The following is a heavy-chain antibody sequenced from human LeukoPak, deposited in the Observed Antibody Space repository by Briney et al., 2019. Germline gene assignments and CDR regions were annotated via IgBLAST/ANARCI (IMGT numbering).Heavy chain of an antibody. V-gene: IGHV3-30-3*01. CDR2: ISYDGSNK. J-gene: IGHJ5*02. D-gene: IGHD2-2*01. CDR1: GFTFSSYA. Sequence: GGSLGLSCAASGFTFSSYAMHWVRQAPGKGLEWVAVISYDGSNKYYADSVKGRFTISRDNSKNTLYLQMNSLRAEDTAVYYCARGKVVPAATSHNWFDPWGQGTLVTVSS. CDR3: ARGKVVPAATSHNWFDP.